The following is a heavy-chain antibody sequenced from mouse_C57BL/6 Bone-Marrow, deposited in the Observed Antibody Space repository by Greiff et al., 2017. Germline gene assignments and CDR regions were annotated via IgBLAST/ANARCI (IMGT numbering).Heavy chain of an antibody. J-gene: IGHJ1*03. CDR1: GFNIKDDY. CDR3: TTVEWLRRGYFDV. Sequence: EVQLHQSGAALVRPGASVKLSCTASGFNIKDDYMHWVKQRPEQGLEWIGWIDPENGDPEYASKFQGKATITADPSSNTAYLQLSSLTSEDTVVNYCTTVEWLRRGYFDVWGTGTTVTVSS. D-gene: IGHD2-2*01. V-gene: IGHV14-4*01. CDR2: IDPENGDP.